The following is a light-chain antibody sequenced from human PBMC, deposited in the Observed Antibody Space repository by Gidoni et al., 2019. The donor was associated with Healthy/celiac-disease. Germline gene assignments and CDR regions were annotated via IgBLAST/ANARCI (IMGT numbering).Light chain of an antibody. V-gene: IGLV2-8*01. CDR3: SSYAGSTL. J-gene: IGLJ2*01. Sequence: QSALTQPPSASGSPGQSVTISCTGTSSDVGGYNYDSWYQQHPGKAPKLMIYEVSKRPSGVPDRFSGSKSGNTASLTVSGLQAEDEADYYCSSYAGSTLFGGGTKLTX. CDR2: EVS. CDR1: SSDVGGYNY.